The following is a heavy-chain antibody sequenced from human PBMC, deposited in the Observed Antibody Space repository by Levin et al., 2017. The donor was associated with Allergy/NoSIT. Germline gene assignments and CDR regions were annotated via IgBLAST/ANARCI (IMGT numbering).Heavy chain of an antibody. Sequence: RTGGSLRLSCAASGFTFSGYGMHWVRQAPGKELEYVSTISTHGGSTLYANSVRGRFIISRDNSKNTLYLQMGSLRPDDRAVYYCARAASSGSYYADYWGQGTLVTVSS. V-gene: IGHV3-64*01. J-gene: IGHJ4*02. CDR3: ARAASSGSYYADY. CDR1: GFTFSGYG. CDR2: ISTHGGST. D-gene: IGHD1-26*01.